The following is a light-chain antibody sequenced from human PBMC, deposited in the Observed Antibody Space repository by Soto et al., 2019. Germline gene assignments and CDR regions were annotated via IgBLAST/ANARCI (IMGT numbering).Light chain of an antibody. J-gene: IGKJ2*01. CDR3: QPYNSWPYT. CDR1: QSVSSN. V-gene: IGKV3-15*01. CDR2: NTF. Sequence: EIVMTQSPATLSVFPGERATLSCRASQSVSSNLVWYQQKPGQAPKLLIYNTFTSAPGIPVRFSGSGSGTEFTLTIRSLQSEDLAVYYCQPYNSWPYTFGQGTKLEI.